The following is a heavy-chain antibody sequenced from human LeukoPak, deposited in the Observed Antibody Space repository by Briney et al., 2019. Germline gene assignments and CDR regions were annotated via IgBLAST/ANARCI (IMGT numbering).Heavy chain of an antibody. Sequence: GSLRLSCAASGFTFSSYSMNWVRQAPGKGLEWVSYISSSSSTIYYADSVKGRFTISRDNAKNSLYLQMNSLRAEDTAVYYCAKTLLRYFDWLLSGWDYWGQGTLVTVSS. CDR1: GFTFSSYS. CDR2: ISSSSSTI. V-gene: IGHV3-48*01. J-gene: IGHJ4*02. CDR3: AKTLLRYFDWLLSGWDY. D-gene: IGHD3-9*01.